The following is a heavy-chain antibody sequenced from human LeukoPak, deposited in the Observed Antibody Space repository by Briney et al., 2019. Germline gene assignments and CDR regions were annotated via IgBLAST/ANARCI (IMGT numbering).Heavy chain of an antibody. Sequence: GASVKVSCKASGYTFTSYGISWVRQAPGQGLEWMGWISAYNGNTNYAQKLQGRVTMTTDTSTSTAYTELRSLRSDDTAGYYCAIDPPYYDFWSGYYTIFDYWGQGTLVTVSS. V-gene: IGHV1-18*01. CDR3: AIDPPYYDFWSGYYTIFDY. J-gene: IGHJ4*02. CDR1: GYTFTSYG. D-gene: IGHD3-3*01. CDR2: ISAYNGNT.